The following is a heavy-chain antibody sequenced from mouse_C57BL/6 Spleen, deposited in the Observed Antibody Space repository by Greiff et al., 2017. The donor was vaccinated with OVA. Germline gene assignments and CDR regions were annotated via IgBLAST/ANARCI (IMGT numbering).Heavy chain of an antibody. J-gene: IGHJ4*01. V-gene: IGHV1-62-2*01. D-gene: IGHD2-4*01. Sequence: VQLQQSGAELVKPGASVKLSCKASGYTFTEYTIHWVKQRSGQGLEWIGWFYPGSGSIKYNEKFKDKATLTADKSSSTVYMELSRLTSEDSAVYFCARHEEGDYGADRGYYAMDYWGQGTSVTVSS. CDR1: GYTFTEYT. CDR3: ARHEEGDYGADRGYYAMDY. CDR2: FYPGSGSI.